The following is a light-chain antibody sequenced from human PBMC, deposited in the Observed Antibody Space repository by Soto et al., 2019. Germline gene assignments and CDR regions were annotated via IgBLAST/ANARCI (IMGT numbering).Light chain of an antibody. CDR2: YNN. CDR1: NSNIVSNT. J-gene: IGLJ1*01. Sequence: QSVLTQPPSASETPGQTVSISCSGSNSNIVSNTVNWYQHLPGTAPKLLIYYNNQRPSGVPDRFSGSKSGTSASLAISGLQSEDESDYYCAAWDDTLKRYVFGTGTKVTVL. V-gene: IGLV1-44*01. CDR3: AAWDDTLKRYV.